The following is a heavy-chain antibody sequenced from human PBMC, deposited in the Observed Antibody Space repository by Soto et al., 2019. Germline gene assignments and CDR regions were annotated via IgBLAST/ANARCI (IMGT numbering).Heavy chain of an antibody. CDR1: GLSLNNPKMG. V-gene: IGHV2-26*02. CDR3: ARVSTALDS. J-gene: IGHJ4*02. Sequence: SGPTLVNPTETLTLTCTVSGLSLNNPKMGVTWIRQPPGKALEWLAHIFSDDEKSYSPSLKRRLTISKDTSKSQVVLTMTDMDPVDTATYYCARVSTALDSWGQGALVTVSS. D-gene: IGHD3-3*02. CDR2: IFSDDEK.